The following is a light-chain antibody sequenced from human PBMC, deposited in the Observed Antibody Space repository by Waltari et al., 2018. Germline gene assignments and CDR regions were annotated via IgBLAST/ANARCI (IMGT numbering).Light chain of an antibody. CDR1: SSDVGSYNL. CDR3: CSYAGSSTWV. Sequence: QSALTQPAPVSGAPGQSITISCTGTSSDVGSYNLVSWYQQLPGKAPKLMIYEGSKRPSGVFDRFSGSKSGNTASLTISGLQAEDEADYYCCSYAGSSTWVFGGGTKLTVL. J-gene: IGLJ3*02. CDR2: EGS. V-gene: IGLV2-23*01.